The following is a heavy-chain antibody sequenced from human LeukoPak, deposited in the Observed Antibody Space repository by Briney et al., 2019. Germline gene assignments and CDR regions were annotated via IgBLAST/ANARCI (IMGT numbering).Heavy chain of an antibody. CDR2: INHSGST. J-gene: IGHJ4*02. D-gene: IGHD3-22*01. V-gene: IGHV4-34*01. Sequence: TSETLSLTCAVYGGSFSGYYWSWIRQPPGKGLEWIGEINHSGSTNYNPSLKSRATISVDTSKNQFSLKLSSVTAADTAVYYCARGLGDSSGPDYWGQGTLVTVSS. CDR3: ARGLGDSSGPDY. CDR1: GGSFSGYY.